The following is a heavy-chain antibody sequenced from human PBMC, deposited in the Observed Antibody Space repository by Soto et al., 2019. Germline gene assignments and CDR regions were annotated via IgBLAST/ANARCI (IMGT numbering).Heavy chain of an antibody. J-gene: IGHJ6*02. CDR1: GDSVSSNSAA. D-gene: IGHD4-4*01. V-gene: IGHV6-1*01. CDR3: ARDRTTVNYYYYGMDV. CDR2: TYYRSKWYN. Sequence: SQTLSLTCAISGDSVSSNSAAWNWIRQSPSRGLEWLGRTYYRSKWYNDYAVSVKSRITINPDTAKNQFSLQLNSVTPEDTAVYYCARDRTTVNYYYYGMDVWGQGTTVTVSS.